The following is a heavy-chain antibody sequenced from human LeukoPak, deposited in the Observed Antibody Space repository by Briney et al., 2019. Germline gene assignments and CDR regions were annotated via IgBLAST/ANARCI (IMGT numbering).Heavy chain of an antibody. Sequence: GGSLRLSCAASGFTFSSYAMHWVRQAPGKGLEWVAVISHDGSNKYYADSVKGRFTISRDNSKNTLYLQMNSLRAEDTAVYHCARDQFGELVVCTFHIWGQGTMVTVSS. CDR2: ISHDGSNK. J-gene: IGHJ3*02. D-gene: IGHD3-10*01. CDR3: ARDQFGELVVCTFHI. CDR1: GFTFSSYA. V-gene: IGHV3-30-3*01.